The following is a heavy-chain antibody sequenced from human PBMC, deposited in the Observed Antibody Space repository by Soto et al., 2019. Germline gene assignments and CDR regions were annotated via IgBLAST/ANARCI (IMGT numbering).Heavy chain of an antibody. J-gene: IGHJ4*02. Sequence: EVQLVESGGGLVQPGGSLRLSCAASGFSLSTYILNWVRQAPGKCLECISYIRSTTPTIYYADSVKGRFTISRDDAKNSLYLQMNSLKDEATAVYYCATEISGSYFNYWGQGPVVNVSS. CDR1: GFSLSTYI. CDR3: ATEISGSYFNY. D-gene: IGHD1-26*01. V-gene: IGHV3-48*02. CDR2: IRSTTPTI.